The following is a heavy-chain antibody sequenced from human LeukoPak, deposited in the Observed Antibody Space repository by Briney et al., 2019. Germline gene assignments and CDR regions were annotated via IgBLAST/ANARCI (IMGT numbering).Heavy chain of an antibody. CDR1: GFTFSGYA. J-gene: IGHJ6*02. D-gene: IGHD2-2*01. CDR3: AKDLLEVVAAATVGMDV. V-gene: IGHV3-23*01. CDR2: ISGSGDIT. Sequence: PGGSLRLSRAASGFTFSGYAMSWVRQAPGKGLEWVSAISGSGDITYYADSVKGRFTISRDNSKNTLYLQMNSLRAEDTAVYYCAKDLLEVVAAATVGMDVWGQGTMVTVS.